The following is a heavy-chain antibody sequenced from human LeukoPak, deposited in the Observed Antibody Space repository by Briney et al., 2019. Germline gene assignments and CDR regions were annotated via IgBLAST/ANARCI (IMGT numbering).Heavy chain of an antibody. D-gene: IGHD2-15*01. Sequence: GGTLRLSCAASGFTFSSYGMSWVRQAPGKGLEWASAISGSGGSTYYADSVKGRFTISRDNSKNTLYLQMNSLRAEDTAVYYCAKDGPDIVVVVAATGDWFDPWGQGTLVTVSS. CDR2: ISGSGGST. J-gene: IGHJ5*02. CDR3: AKDGPDIVVVVAATGDWFDP. V-gene: IGHV3-23*01. CDR1: GFTFSSYG.